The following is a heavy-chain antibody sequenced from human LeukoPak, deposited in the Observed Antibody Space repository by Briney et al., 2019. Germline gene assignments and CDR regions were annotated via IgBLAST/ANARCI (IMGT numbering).Heavy chain of an antibody. D-gene: IGHD3-16*01. J-gene: IGHJ6*02. CDR3: ARVWGKYALWF. CDR2: INPNSGGT. V-gene: IGHV1-2*02. Sequence: ASVKVSCKACGYTFAGYYMHWVRQGPGQGLEWMGWINPNSGGTNYAQKFQGRVTMTRNTSISTAYMELSSLRSEDTAVYYCARVWGKYALWFWGQGTTVTVSS. CDR1: GYTFAGYY.